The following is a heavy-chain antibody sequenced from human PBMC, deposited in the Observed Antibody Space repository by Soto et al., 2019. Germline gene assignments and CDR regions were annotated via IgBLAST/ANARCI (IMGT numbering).Heavy chain of an antibody. J-gene: IGHJ4*02. CDR3: AREAFHYYANTGFSSDY. CDR1: NFSISNGYY. CDR2: MYHRGIA. Sequence: SETLSLTCAVSNFSISNGYYWSWIRQPPGRGLEWLGSMYHRGIAYYNPSLAGRVSISIDTSKNQFSLSLTSVTAADTAVYFCAREAFHYYANTGFSSDYWGRGTLVTVSS. D-gene: IGHD3-10*01. V-gene: IGHV4-38-2*02.